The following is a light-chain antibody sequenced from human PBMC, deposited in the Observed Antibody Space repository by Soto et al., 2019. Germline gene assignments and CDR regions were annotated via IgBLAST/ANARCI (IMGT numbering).Light chain of an antibody. J-gene: IGLJ2*01. CDR3: SSYTKNRTLL. CDR1: SSDIGAHNF. Sequence: QSALTQPASVSGSPGQSITVSCTGTSSDIGAHNFVSWYQQHPGKAPRLIIYEATNRPSGLSDRFSGSKSGNTASLIISGLQAEDEADYFCSSYTKNRTLLFGGGTKLTVL. V-gene: IGLV2-14*01. CDR2: EAT.